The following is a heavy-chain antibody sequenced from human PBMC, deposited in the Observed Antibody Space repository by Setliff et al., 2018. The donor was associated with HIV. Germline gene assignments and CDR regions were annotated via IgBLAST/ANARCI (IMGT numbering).Heavy chain of an antibody. CDR1: GGSISAYYW. Sequence: TLSLTCTVSGGSISAYYWSWIRQPPGKALEWLGVIYWDGGKRYSPPLKTRLTITKDTSKDQVVLTMTNMDPVDTATYYCAHRRSTITVATIFDYWGRGTLVTVSS. D-gene: IGHD4-17*01. V-gene: IGHV2-5*08. CDR2: IYWDGGK. CDR3: AHRRSTITVATIFDY. J-gene: IGHJ4*02.